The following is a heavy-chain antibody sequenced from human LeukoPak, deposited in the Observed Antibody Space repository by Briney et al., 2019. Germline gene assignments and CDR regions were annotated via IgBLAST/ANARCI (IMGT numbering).Heavy chain of an antibody. J-gene: IGHJ4*02. CDR3: ARRGESTNYGDYRFDS. V-gene: IGHV3-30*03. Sequence: GGSLRLSCAASGFTFSSHGMHWVRQAPGKGLEWVAVISFDGGNKYYADSVKGRFIISRDNSKNTLYLQMNSLRVEDTAVYYCARRGESTNYGDYRFDSWGQGTLVIVSS. CDR2: ISFDGGNK. CDR1: GFTFSSHG. D-gene: IGHD4-17*01.